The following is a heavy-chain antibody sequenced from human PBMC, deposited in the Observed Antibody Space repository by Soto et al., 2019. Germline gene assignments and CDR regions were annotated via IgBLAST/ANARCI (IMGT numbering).Heavy chain of an antibody. D-gene: IGHD5-12*01. CDR2: IYYSGST. CDR3: ARTLGDMATDDAFDI. CDR1: GGSISSSSYY. Sequence: QLQLQESGPGLVKPSETLSLTCTVSGGSISSSSYYWGWIRQPPGKGLEWIGSIYYSGSTHYNPSLKSRVTISVDTSKNQFSLKLSSVTAADTAVYYCARTLGDMATDDAFDIWGQGTMVTVSS. V-gene: IGHV4-39*01. J-gene: IGHJ3*02.